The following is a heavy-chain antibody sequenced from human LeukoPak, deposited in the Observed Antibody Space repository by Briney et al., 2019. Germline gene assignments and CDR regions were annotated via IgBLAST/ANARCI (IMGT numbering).Heavy chain of an antibody. J-gene: IGHJ6*02. CDR2: IYSGGST. D-gene: IGHD4-17*01. CDR3: ARDGPDNYGSMDV. CDR1: GFTVSSNY. V-gene: IGHV3-53*01. Sequence: PGGSLRLSCAATGFTVSSNYMSWVRQAPGKGLEWVSVIYSGGSTYYADSVKGRFTISRDNSKNTLYLQMNSLRAEDTAVYYCARDGPDNYGSMDVWGQGTTVTVSS.